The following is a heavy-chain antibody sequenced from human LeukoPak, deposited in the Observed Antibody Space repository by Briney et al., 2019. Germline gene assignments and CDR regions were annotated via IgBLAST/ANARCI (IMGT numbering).Heavy chain of an antibody. J-gene: IGHJ4*02. V-gene: IGHV4-34*01. CDR2: INHSGST. D-gene: IGHD3-22*01. Sequence: SETLSLTCAVYGGSFSGYYWSWIRQPPGQGLEWIGEINHSGSTNHNPSLTSRVTISVDTSKNQFSLKLSSATAADTAVYYCARGPYYYDSSGPFDYWGQGTLVTVSS. CDR3: ARGPYYYDSSGPFDY. CDR1: GGSFSGYY.